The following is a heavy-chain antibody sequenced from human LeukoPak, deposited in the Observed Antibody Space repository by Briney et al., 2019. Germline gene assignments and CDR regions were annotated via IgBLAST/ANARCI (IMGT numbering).Heavy chain of an antibody. Sequence: GGSLRLSCAASGFTFSDYYMSWIRQAPGKGLEWVSYITGSGSTIYYADSMKGRFTISRDNAKNSLYLQMNSLRAEDTAVYYCARDLGGYSFDYWGQGTLVTVSS. V-gene: IGHV3-11*01. J-gene: IGHJ4*02. CDR3: ARDLGGYSFDY. CDR2: ITGSGSTI. CDR1: GFTFSDYY. D-gene: IGHD5-18*01.